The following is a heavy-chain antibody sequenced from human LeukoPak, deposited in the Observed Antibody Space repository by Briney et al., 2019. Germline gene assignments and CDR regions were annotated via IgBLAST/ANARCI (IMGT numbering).Heavy chain of an antibody. D-gene: IGHD5-18*01. V-gene: IGHV4-4*07. CDR2: IHSSGTS. Sequence: SETLSLTCTVSGGSISSNYWSWVRQPAGKGLEGIGRIHSSGTSTYNPSLKSRLIMSVDASKSQVSLKLTSVTAADTAVYYCARERSGYSYGIDYWGQGTLVTVSS. CDR1: GGSISSNY. J-gene: IGHJ4*02. CDR3: ARERSGYSYGIDY.